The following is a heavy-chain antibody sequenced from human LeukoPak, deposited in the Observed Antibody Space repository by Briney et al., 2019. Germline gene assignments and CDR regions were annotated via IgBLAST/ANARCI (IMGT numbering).Heavy chain of an antibody. J-gene: IGHJ4*02. V-gene: IGHV4-4*07. CDR1: GGSISSYY. CDR3: ARDRGNYYDSSGYPDY. D-gene: IGHD3-22*01. Sequence: SETLSLTCTVSGGSISSYYWSWIRQPAGKGLEWIGRIYTSGSTNYNPSLKSRVTMSVDTSKNQFSLKLSSVTAADTAVYYCARDRGNYYDSSGYPDYWGQGTLVTVSS. CDR2: IYTSGST.